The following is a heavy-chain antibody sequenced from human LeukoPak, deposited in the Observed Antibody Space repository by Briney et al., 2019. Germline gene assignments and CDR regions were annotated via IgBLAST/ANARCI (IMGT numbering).Heavy chain of an antibody. CDR1: GYTFTSYD. CDR2: INPSGGST. J-gene: IGHJ3*02. Sequence: GASVKVSCKASGYTFTSYDIDWVRQAAGQGLEWMGIINPSGGSTSYAQKFQGRVTMTRDTSTSTVYMELSSLRSEDTAVYYCARDRGDVLRYFDWSYDAFDIWGQGTMVTVSS. D-gene: IGHD3-9*01. CDR3: ARDRGDVLRYFDWSYDAFDI. V-gene: IGHV1-46*01.